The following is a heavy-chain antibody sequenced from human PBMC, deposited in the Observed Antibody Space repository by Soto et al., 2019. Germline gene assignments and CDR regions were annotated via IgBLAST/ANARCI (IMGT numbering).Heavy chain of an antibody. CDR2: IYYRGST. CDR1: GGSISSHY. CDR3: ARDGREASGMDV. Sequence: SETLSLTCTVSGGSISSHYWSWVRQAPGKGLEWIGHIYYRGSTTYNPSLRSRSTISVDTSNNQFSLKLNSVTTAETAVYYCARDGREASGMDVWGQGTKVTVSS. J-gene: IGHJ6*02. V-gene: IGHV4-59*11. D-gene: IGHD1-26*01.